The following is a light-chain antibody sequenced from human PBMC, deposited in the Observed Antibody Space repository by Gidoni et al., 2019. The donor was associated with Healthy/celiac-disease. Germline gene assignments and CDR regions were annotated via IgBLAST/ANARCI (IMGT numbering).Light chain of an antibody. CDR1: QSISSY. J-gene: IGKJ2*01. Sequence: DIQMTQSPSSLSASVGDRVTITCRASQSISSYLNWYQQKPGKAPKLLIYAASSLQSGVPSRFSGSGSGTDFTPTISSLQPEDFATYYCQQSYSTQMYTFGQGTKLEIK. CDR2: AAS. V-gene: IGKV1-39*01. CDR3: QQSYSTQMYT.